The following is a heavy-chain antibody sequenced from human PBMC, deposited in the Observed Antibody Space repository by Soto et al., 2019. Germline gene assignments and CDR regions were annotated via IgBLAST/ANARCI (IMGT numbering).Heavy chain of an antibody. CDR3: ATAGTTTVTTVIDY. D-gene: IGHD4-17*01. J-gene: IGHJ4*02. CDR2: INAGDGNT. CDR1: GFTFTTYW. Sequence: GGSLRLSCAASGFTFTTYWMSWVRQAPGQRLEWMGWINAGDGNTKYSQKFQGRVTITRDTSASTAYMELSSLRSEDTAVYYCATAGTTTVTTVIDYWGQGTLVTVSS. V-gene: IGHV1-3*01.